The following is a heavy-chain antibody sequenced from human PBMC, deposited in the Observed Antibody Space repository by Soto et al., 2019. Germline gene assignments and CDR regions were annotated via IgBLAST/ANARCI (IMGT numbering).Heavy chain of an antibody. CDR1: GFTFGNYA. CDR2: IGGNAVGT. Sequence: VQLLESGGGLVQPGGSLRLSCAASGFTFGNYAMSWVRHAPGKGLEWVSAIGGNAVGTYYADSVKGRFTISRDISKNPLELQINRLAGESSALYFCWKERTTYSYADSWGQGTLVTVSS. D-gene: IGHD5-18*01. CDR3: WKERTTYSYADS. J-gene: IGHJ4*02. V-gene: IGHV3-23*01.